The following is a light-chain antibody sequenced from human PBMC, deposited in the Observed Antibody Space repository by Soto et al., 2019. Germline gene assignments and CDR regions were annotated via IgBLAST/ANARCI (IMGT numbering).Light chain of an antibody. CDR3: QQYDNLPLT. CDR1: HDISKY. V-gene: IGKV1-33*01. J-gene: IGKJ4*01. CDR2: EAS. Sequence: DIQMTQSPYSLSASVGDRVTITCQASHDISKYLNWYQQNPGKAPQLLIYEASNLETGVPSRFSGSGSGTDFTFTISSLQPGDVATYYCQQYDNLPLTFGGGTKVDIK.